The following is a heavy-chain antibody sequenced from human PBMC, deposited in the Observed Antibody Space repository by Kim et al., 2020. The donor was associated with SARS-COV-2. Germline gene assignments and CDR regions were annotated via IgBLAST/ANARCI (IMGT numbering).Heavy chain of an antibody. Sequence: SLRLSCAASGFSFGDSPMHWVRQAPGKGLEWVSGIGGDSRSIGYADSVKGRFTISRDNAKNSLYLQMASLGPEDTALYYCAKDTTNNQPKYDGMDVWGQGTTVTVSS. J-gene: IGHJ6*02. CDR2: IGGDSRSI. V-gene: IGHV3-9*01. CDR3: AKDTTNNQPKYDGMDV. CDR1: GFSFGDSP.